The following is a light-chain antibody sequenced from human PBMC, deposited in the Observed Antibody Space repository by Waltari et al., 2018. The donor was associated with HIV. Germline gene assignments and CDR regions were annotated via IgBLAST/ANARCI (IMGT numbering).Light chain of an antibody. CDR2: GTS. J-gene: IGKJ2*01. CDR3: QQYYSTPHT. CDR1: QSVSNAY. Sequence: EIVLTQSPGTLSLSPGERATLSCRASQSVSNAYLTWYQQRRCQAPRLLIYGTSIRATGIPDRFSGSGSGTDFILTIGRLEPEDVAVYYCQQYYSTPHTFGQGTKLEIK. V-gene: IGKV3-20*01.